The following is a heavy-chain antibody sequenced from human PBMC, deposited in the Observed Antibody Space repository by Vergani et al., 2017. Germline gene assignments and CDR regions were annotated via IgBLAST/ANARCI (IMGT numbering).Heavy chain of an antibody. V-gene: IGHV3-23*04. J-gene: IGHJ5*02. Sequence: VQLVESGGGVVQPGRSLRLSCAASGFTFSSYAMSWVRQAPGKGLEWVSAISGSGGSTYYADSVKGRFTISRDNAKNSLYLQMNSLRADDTAVYYCARDAHTDGSYGYNWFDPWGQGTLVTVSS. D-gene: IGHD1-26*01. CDR2: ISGSGGST. CDR1: GFTFSSYA. CDR3: ARDAHTDGSYGYNWFDP.